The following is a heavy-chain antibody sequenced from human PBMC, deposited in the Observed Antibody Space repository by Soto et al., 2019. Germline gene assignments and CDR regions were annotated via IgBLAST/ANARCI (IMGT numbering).Heavy chain of an antibody. CDR1: GFTFNDFE. J-gene: IGHJ4*01. CDR2: IDGSGATK. Sequence: EVQLLESGGGLVQPGGSLRLSCGVSGFTFNDFEMNWVRQAPGKGPEWLAYIDGSGATKKYADSVRGRFTISRDNPNNSLFLQISSLSAADTASYYCERGCGRFNYWGHGTLVYVSS. CDR3: ERGCGRFNY. V-gene: IGHV3-48*03.